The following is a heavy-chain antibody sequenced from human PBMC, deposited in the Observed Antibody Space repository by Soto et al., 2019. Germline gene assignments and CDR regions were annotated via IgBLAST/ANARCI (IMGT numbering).Heavy chain of an antibody. CDR3: ARDRAIISATTKESVFEI. CDR2: IYHSWTD. CDR1: GGSMNYYY. V-gene: IGHV4-59*01. J-gene: IGHJ4*03. Sequence: PSDTLSLTCTASGGSMNYYYWSWIRQPPGKGLQCIGYIYHSWTDASYPSLSSRVTLSVDTSKSQCYVWRSSVTTADTAVYYCARDRAIISATTKESVFEIWGQGTVVTVS. D-gene: IGHD4-17*01.